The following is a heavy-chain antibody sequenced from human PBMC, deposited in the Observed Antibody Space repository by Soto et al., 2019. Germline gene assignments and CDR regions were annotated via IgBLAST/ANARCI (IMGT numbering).Heavy chain of an antibody. Sequence: EVQLVESGGGLIQPGGSLRLSCAVSGFTVSNNYMSWVRQAPGKGLEGVSVIYSGGYTAYGDSVKGRSTISRDNSKNTLYLQLKSLGPDGPAGFYGAQHPGGGGYWGQGTLVTVSS. CDR1: GFTVSNNY. CDR3: AQHPGGGGY. D-gene: IGHD2-21*01. J-gene: IGHJ4*02. CDR2: IYSGGYT. V-gene: IGHV3-53*01.